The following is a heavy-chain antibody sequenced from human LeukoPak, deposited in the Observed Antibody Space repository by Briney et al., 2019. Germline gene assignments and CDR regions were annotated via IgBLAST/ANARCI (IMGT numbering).Heavy chain of an antibody. Sequence: PSETLSITCTVSGGSISSYYWSWIRQPPGKGLEWIGYIYYSGSTNYNPSLKSRVTISVDTSKNQFSLKLSSVTAADTAVYYCARYVWGSYPTFEDYWGQGTLVTVSS. J-gene: IGHJ4*02. V-gene: IGHV4-59*01. CDR3: ARYVWGSYPTFEDY. CDR2: IYYSGST. D-gene: IGHD3-16*02. CDR1: GGSISSYY.